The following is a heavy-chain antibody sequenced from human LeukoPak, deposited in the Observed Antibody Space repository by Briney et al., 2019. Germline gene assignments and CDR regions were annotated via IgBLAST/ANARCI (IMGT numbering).Heavy chain of an antibody. CDR2: ISYDGSNK. J-gene: IGHJ4*02. CDR3: AKEPSYGDYEPMDY. D-gene: IGHD4-17*01. V-gene: IGHV3-30*18. CDR1: GFTFSSYG. Sequence: PGGSLRLSCAASGFTFSSYGMHWVRQAPGKGLEWVAVISYDGSNKYYADSVKGRFTISRDNSKNTLYLQMNSLRAEDTAVYYCAKEPSYGDYEPMDYWGQGTLVTVSS.